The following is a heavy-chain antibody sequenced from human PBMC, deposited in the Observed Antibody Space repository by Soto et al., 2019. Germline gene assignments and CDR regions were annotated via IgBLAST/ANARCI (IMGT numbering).Heavy chain of an antibody. CDR3: ARGSGSYSYSIDP. D-gene: IGHD1-26*01. Sequence: PSETLSLTCAVSGGSISSSNWWSWVRQPPGKGLEWIGEIYHSGSTNYNPSLKSRVTISVDKSKNQFSLKLSSVTAADTAVYYCARGSGSYSYSIDPWGQGTLVTVSS. J-gene: IGHJ5*02. CDR1: GGSISSSNW. V-gene: IGHV4-4*02. CDR2: IYHSGST.